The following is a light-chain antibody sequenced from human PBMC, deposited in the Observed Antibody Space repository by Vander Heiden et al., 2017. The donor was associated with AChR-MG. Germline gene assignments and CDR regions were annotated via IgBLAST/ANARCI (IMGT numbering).Light chain of an antibody. V-gene: IGLV1-47*01. CDR1: NSNIGSNF. CDR3: AVWDDSLSRWL. Sequence: QSVLTQPPSASGTPGQRVTISCSGGNSNIGSNFVYWYQQFPGTAPKLLIYRDDQRPSGVPDRFSASKSDTSASLAISGPRSEDEAVYYCAVWDDSLSRWLFGGGTKLT. J-gene: IGLJ3*02. CDR2: RDD.